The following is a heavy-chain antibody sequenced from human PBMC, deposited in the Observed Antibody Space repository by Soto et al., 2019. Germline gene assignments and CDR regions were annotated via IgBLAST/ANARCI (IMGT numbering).Heavy chain of an antibody. V-gene: IGHV3-21*01. Sequence: GGSLRLSCVASGFSFSDYTMTWVRQAPGKGLDWVSIISTSSSNIFYAASVKGRFTVSRDNAKNSLYLQMDNLRAEDTAVYFCARDLGGVPVAADFDYWGQGTLVTVSS. J-gene: IGHJ4*02. CDR1: GFSFSDYT. CDR2: ISTSSSNI. D-gene: IGHD3-10*01. CDR3: ARDLGGVPVAADFDY.